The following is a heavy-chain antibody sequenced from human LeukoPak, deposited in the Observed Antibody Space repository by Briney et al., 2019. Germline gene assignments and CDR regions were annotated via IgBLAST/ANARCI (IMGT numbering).Heavy chain of an antibody. V-gene: IGHV3-74*01. CDR1: GFTFSGYW. CDR3: ARDGHYGMDV. J-gene: IGHJ6*02. Sequence: PGGSLRLSCAASGFTFSGYWMHWVRQTPGKGLVWVSHINSDGRTTNYADSVKGRFTLSRDNAKNTLYLQMNSLRAEDTAVYYCARDGHYGMDVWGRGTTVTVSS. CDR2: INSDGRTT.